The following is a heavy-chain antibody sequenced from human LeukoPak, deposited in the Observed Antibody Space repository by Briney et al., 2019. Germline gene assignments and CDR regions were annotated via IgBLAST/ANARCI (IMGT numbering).Heavy chain of an antibody. CDR1: GFTFSSYG. D-gene: IGHD3-10*01. J-gene: IGHJ6*04. CDR3: AKGMVRGPYYYYGMDV. CDR2: ISYDGSNK. V-gene: IGHV3-30*18. Sequence: PGGSLRLSCAASGFTFSSYGMHWVRQAPGKGLEWVAAISYDGSNKYYADSVKGRFTISRDNSKNTLYLQMNSLRAEDTAVYYCAKGMVRGPYYYYGMDVWGKGTTVTVSS.